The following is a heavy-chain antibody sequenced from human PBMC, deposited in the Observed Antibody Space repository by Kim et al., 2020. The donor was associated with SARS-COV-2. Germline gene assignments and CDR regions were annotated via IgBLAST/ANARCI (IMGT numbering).Heavy chain of an antibody. CDR1: GDSVSSKSAA. Sequence: SQTLSLTCAISGDSVSSKSAAWNWIRQSPSRGLEWLGRTYYRSKWYSEYAVSMKSRTTINPDTSKNQFSLQLNSVSPEDTAMYYCARSTGTFDYWGQGILVTVSS. J-gene: IGHJ4*02. V-gene: IGHV6-1*01. CDR3: ARSTGTFDY. CDR2: TYYRSKWYS. D-gene: IGHD1-1*01.